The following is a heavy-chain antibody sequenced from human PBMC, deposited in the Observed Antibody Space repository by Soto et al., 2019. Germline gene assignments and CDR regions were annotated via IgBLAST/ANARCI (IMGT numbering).Heavy chain of an antibody. CDR1: GFTFSSYG. J-gene: IGHJ4*02. CDR3: AKDNDLYSSSWLLSFFDY. V-gene: IGHV3-30*18. D-gene: IGHD6-13*01. Sequence: QVQLMESGGGVVQPGRSLRLSCAASGFTFSSYGMHWVRQAPGKGLEWVAVISYDGSNKYYADSVKGRFTISRDNSKNTLYLQMNSLRAEDTAVYYCAKDNDLYSSSWLLSFFDYWGQGTLVTVSS. CDR2: ISYDGSNK.